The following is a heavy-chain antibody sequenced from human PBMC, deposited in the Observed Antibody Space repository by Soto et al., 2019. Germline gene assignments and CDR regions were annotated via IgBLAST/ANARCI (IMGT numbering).Heavy chain of an antibody. CDR3: ARDTYGLFDS. V-gene: IGHV1-18*03. CDR1: GYTFSTYG. Sequence: ASVKVSCKASGYTFSTYGINWVRQAPGQGLEWMGWINTNNGNTNYPQRLQGRVTMTIDTSTTTAYMELNSLRSDDMAVYYCARDTYGLFDSWGQGTLVTVS. D-gene: IGHD3-10*01. J-gene: IGHJ4*02. CDR2: INTNNGNT.